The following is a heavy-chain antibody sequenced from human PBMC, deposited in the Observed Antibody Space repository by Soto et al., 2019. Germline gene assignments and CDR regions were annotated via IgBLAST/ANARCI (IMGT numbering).Heavy chain of an antibody. CDR3: ARTYSASGVSGSYYSDF. Sequence: EVQLLESGGGLVQPGGSLRLSCAASGLTFSNYGMMWVRQAPGKGLEWVSTSSGYGGSTFYAGSVKGRFTISRDNSKNTLYLQMNSLRAEDTAVYYCARTYSASGVSGSYYSDFWGQGTLVNGSS. CDR1: GLTFSNYG. CDR2: SSGYGGST. D-gene: IGHD2-21*01. J-gene: IGHJ4*02. V-gene: IGHV3-23*01.